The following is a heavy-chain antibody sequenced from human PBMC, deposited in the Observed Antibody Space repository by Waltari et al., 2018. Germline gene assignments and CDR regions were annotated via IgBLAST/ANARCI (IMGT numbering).Heavy chain of an antibody. Sequence: QVQLVQSGAEVKKPGSSVKVSCKASGVPFSSYAISWVRQAPGQGLEWMGGIIPILGIANYAQKFQGRVTITADESTSTAYMELSSLRSEDTAVYYCARPNETYYYDSSAKLGFDYWGQGTLVTVSS. J-gene: IGHJ4*02. CDR1: GVPFSSYA. CDR3: ARPNETYYYDSSAKLGFDY. V-gene: IGHV1-69*04. D-gene: IGHD3-22*01. CDR2: IIPILGIA.